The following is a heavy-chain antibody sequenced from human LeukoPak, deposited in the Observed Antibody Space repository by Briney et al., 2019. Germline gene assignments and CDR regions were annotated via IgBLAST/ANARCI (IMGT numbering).Heavy chain of an antibody. CDR1: GYTFTSYG. V-gene: IGHV1-18*01. Sequence: ASVKVSFKASGYTFTSYGISWVRQAPGQGLEWMGWISAYNGNTNYAQKLQGRVTMTTDTSTSTAYMELRSLRSDDTAVYYCARDQNPSYYYDSSGCSNWGQGTLVTVSS. CDR3: ARDQNPSYYYDSSGCSN. D-gene: IGHD3-22*01. J-gene: IGHJ4*02. CDR2: ISAYNGNT.